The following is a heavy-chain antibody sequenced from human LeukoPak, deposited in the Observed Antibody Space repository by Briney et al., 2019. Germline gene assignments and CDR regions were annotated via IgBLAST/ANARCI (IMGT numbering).Heavy chain of an antibody. CDR1: GFTFSSYE. Sequence: GGSLRLSCAVSGFTFSSYEMDWDRQAPGKGLEWVSYISSSGSAIYYADSVKGRFTISRDNAKNSLYLQMNSLRAEDTAVYYCARANYYDTSGFDYWGQGTLVTVSS. CDR3: ARANYYDTSGFDY. J-gene: IGHJ4*02. CDR2: ISSSGSAI. V-gene: IGHV3-48*03. D-gene: IGHD3-22*01.